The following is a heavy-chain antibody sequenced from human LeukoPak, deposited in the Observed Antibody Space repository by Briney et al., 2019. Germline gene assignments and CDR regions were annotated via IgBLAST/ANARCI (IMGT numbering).Heavy chain of an antibody. V-gene: IGHV3-30-3*01. D-gene: IGHD5-18*01. CDR3: ARGGYSYGSVKDFDY. J-gene: IGHJ4*02. Sequence: GGSLRLPCAASGFTFSSYAMHWVRQAPGKGLEWVAVISYDGSNKYYADSVKGRFTISRDNSKNTLYLQMNSLRAEDTAVYYCARGGYSYGSVKDFDYWGQGTLVTVSS. CDR1: GFTFSSYA. CDR2: ISYDGSNK.